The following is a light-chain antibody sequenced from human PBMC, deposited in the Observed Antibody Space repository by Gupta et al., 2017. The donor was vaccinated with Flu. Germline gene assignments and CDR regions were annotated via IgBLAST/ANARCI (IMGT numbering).Light chain of an antibody. Sequence: SPATLSVSPGERATLSCRASQSISNNLAWYQQRPGQAPRLLIYGASTRATGIPARFSGSGSGTDFTLTINSLQSEDFALYYWQQDNDSHSFGGGTTVEIK. CDR2: GAS. J-gene: IGKJ4*01. CDR3: QQDNDSHS. CDR1: QSISNN. V-gene: IGKV3-15*01.